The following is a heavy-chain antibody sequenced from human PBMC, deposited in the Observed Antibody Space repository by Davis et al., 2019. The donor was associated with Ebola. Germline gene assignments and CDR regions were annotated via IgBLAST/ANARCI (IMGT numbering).Heavy chain of an antibody. CDR1: GGSVGSDY. J-gene: IGHJ5*02. Sequence: SETLSLTCSVSGGSVGSDYWGWIRQPPGKGLEWIGSMYNSGSTYYNPSLKSRVTISVDTSKNQFSLKLSSVAAADTAVYYCARGRNDLQLNWFDPWGQGTLVTVSS. CDR2: MYNSGST. CDR3: ARGRNDLQLNWFDP. V-gene: IGHV4-39*01. D-gene: IGHD1-1*01.